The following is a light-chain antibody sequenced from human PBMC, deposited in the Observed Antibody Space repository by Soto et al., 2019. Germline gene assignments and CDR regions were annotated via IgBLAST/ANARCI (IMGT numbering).Light chain of an antibody. CDR3: QQYSKWPPWT. Sequence: EIVLTQSPATLSSFPGDRVTLSCRASQSVSSSYLAWYQQKPGQTPRLLIYGASTRATDIPARFSGSESGTEFTLTIGSLQSEDFAVYYCQQYSKWPPWTFGPGTKVDIK. CDR1: QSVSSSY. V-gene: IGKV3-15*01. CDR2: GAS. J-gene: IGKJ1*01.